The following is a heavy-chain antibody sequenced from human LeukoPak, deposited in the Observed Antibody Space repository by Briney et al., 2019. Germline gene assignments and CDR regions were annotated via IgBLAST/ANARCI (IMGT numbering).Heavy chain of an antibody. CDR2: IWYDGSNK. CDR1: GFTFSSYG. Sequence: HTGGSLRLSCAASGFTFSSYGMHWVRQAPGKGLEWVAVIWYDGSNKYYADSVKGRFTISRDNSKNTLYLQMNSLRAEDTAVYYCARDLAAAGTTLDYWGQGTLVTVSS. D-gene: IGHD6-13*01. V-gene: IGHV3-33*01. CDR3: ARDLAAAGTTLDY. J-gene: IGHJ4*02.